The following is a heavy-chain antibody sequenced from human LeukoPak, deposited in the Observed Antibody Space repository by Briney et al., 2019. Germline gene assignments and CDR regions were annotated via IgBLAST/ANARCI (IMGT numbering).Heavy chain of an antibody. Sequence: GASVKVSCKASGYTFTGYYMHWVRQAPGQGLEWMGGIIPIFGTANYAQKFQGRVTITADESTSTAYMELSSLRSEDTAVYYCARSDRYSYGNPHDYWGQGTLVTVSS. V-gene: IGHV1-69*13. CDR3: ARSDRYSYGNPHDY. J-gene: IGHJ4*02. CDR2: IIPIFGTA. D-gene: IGHD5-18*01. CDR1: GYTFTGYY.